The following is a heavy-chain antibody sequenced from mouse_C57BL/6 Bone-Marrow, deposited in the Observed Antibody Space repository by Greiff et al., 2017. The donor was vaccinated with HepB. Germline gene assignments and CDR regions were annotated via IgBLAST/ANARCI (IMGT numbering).Heavy chain of an antibody. CDR2: IYPGSGNT. CDR1: GYTFTDYY. D-gene: IGHD2-1*01. Sequence: VQLQQSGAELVRPGASVKLSCKASGYTFTDYYINWVKQRPGQGLEWIARIYPGSGNTYYNEKFKGKATLTAEKSSSTAYMQLSSLTSEDSAVYFCARSLLYFDYWGQGTTLTVSS. J-gene: IGHJ2*01. V-gene: IGHV1-76*01. CDR3: ARSLLYFDY.